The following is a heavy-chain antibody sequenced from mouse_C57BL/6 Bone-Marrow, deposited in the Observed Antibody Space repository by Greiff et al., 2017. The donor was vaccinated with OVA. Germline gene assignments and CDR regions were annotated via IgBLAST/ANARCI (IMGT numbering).Heavy chain of an antibody. CDR2: IYPRSGNT. V-gene: IGHV1-81*01. CDR3: ARDWDFDY. J-gene: IGHJ2*01. Sequence: QVQLQPSGAELARPGASVKLSCKASGYTFTSYGISWVKQRTGQGLEWIGEIYPRSGNTYYNEKFKGKATLTADKSSSTAYMELRSLTSEDSAVYFCARDWDFDYWGQGTTLTVSS. CDR1: GYTFTSYG.